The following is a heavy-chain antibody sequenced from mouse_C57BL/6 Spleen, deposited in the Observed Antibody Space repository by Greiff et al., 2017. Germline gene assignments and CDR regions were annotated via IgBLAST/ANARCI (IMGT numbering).Heavy chain of an antibody. V-gene: IGHV2-2*01. CDR3: ARKELGIYYAMDY. J-gene: IGHJ4*01. CDR1: GFSLTSYG. D-gene: IGHD4-1*01. CDR2: IWSGGST. Sequence: VKLMESGPGLVQPSQSLSITCTVSGFSLTSYGVHWVRQSPGKGLEWLGVIWSGGSTDYNAAFISRLSISKDNSKSQVFFKMNSLQADDTAIYYCARKELGIYYAMDYWGQGTSVTVSS.